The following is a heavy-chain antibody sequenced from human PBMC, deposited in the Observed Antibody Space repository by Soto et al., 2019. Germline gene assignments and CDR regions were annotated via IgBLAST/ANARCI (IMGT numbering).Heavy chain of an antibody. CDR3: AKDGGWETPRYYFDS. J-gene: IGHJ4*02. D-gene: IGHD1-26*01. CDR2: VNYRGDRA. Sequence: EVQLLESGGGLVQPGGSLRLSCAASGFTFSNHAMTWVRQAPGKGLEWVSIVNYRGDRAFYADSVRGRFTISRDNSKGTLDLQMNSLRDDDTAVYYCAKDGGWETPRYYFDSWGQGTLVTVSS. CDR1: GFTFSNHA. V-gene: IGHV3-23*01.